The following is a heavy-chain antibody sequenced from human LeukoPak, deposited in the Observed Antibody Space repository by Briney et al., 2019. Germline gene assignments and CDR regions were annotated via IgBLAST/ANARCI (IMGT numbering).Heavy chain of an antibody. Sequence: EASVKVSCKASGYTFTSYAMNWVRQAPGQGLEWMGWINTNTGNPTYAQGFTGRFVFSLDTSVSTAYLQISSLKAEDTAVYYCARGIVSSSSGSYWFDPWGQGTLVTVSS. CDR1: GYTFTSYA. J-gene: IGHJ5*02. CDR2: INTNTGNP. CDR3: ARGIVSSSSGSYWFDP. V-gene: IGHV7-4-1*02. D-gene: IGHD6-6*01.